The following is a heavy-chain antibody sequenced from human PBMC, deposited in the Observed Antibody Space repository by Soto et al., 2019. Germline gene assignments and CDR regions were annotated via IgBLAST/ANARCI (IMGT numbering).Heavy chain of an antibody. CDR1: GDTFTFYS. D-gene: IGHD3-10*01. CDR2: INPILSMS. Sequence: QVQLVQSGAEVKRPGCSVKVSCKASGDTFTFYSINWVRQAPGLGLEWMGRINPILSMSNYAQRFQGRVTMTADKSTSTAYMELSSLRSEDTAIYYCARSYGSGYRAFDYWGQGALVTVSS. J-gene: IGHJ4*02. CDR3: ARSYGSGYRAFDY. V-gene: IGHV1-69*02.